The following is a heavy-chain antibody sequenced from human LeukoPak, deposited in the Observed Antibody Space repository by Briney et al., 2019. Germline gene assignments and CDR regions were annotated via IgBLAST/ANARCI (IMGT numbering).Heavy chain of an antibody. CDR2: IDISGGST. Sequence: GGSLRLSCAASGFAFSSHAMCWVRQAPGKGLEWVSSIDISGGSTYYADSAEGRFTISRDNSKNTLYLQMNSLRAEETAVYYCARDRMVYTYWGQGTLVTVSS. D-gene: IGHD3-10*01. J-gene: IGHJ4*02. CDR3: ARDRMVYTY. CDR1: GFAFSSHA. V-gene: IGHV3-23*01.